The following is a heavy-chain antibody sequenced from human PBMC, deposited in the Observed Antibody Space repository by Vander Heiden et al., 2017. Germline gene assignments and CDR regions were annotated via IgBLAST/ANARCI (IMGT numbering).Heavy chain of an antibody. J-gene: IGHJ4*02. CDR2: IRNKASSYRA. Sequence: EVKLVESGGGLVQPGGSLRLSCVACGFPFSDLYMDWVRQAPGKGLEWVGRIRNKASSYRAEDGASVKGRFTISRDDSKNSLYLQMNSLKTDDTAVYYCTRDTLGSPDYWGQGTLVTVSS. CDR3: TRDTLGSPDY. CDR1: GFPFSDLY. V-gene: IGHV3-72*01. D-gene: IGHD7-27*01.